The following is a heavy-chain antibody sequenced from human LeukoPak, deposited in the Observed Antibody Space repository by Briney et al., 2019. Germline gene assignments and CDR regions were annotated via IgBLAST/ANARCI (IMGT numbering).Heavy chain of an antibody. V-gene: IGHV4-38-2*01. Sequence: SETLSLTCAVSGYSISSGYHWGWIRQSPGKGLEWIGFMYHSGSTYYDPSLKSRVTISVDTSKNQFSLKLSSVTAADTAVYYCARRIVSSSSGFDYWGQGTLITVSS. D-gene: IGHD6-6*01. CDR3: ARRIVSSSSGFDY. CDR1: GYSISSGYH. J-gene: IGHJ4*02. CDR2: MYHSGST.